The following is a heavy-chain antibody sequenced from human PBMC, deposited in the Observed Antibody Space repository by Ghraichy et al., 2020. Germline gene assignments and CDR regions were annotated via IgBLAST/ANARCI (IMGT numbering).Heavy chain of an antibody. CDR1: GFTFSSYA. CDR3: AKGGRGYSSSLYYFDY. CDR2: ISGSGGST. Sequence: GGSLRLSCAASGFTFSSYAMSWVRQAPGKGLEWVSAISGSGGSTYYADSVKGRFTISRDNSKNTLYLQMNSLRAEDTAVYYCAKGGRGYSSSLYYFDYWGQGTLVTVSS. D-gene: IGHD6-13*01. V-gene: IGHV3-23*01. J-gene: IGHJ4*02.